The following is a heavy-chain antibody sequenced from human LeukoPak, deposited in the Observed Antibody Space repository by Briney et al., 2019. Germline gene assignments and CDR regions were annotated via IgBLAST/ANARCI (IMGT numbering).Heavy chain of an antibody. CDR2: ISYDGSNK. CDR3: ARLDYYDSSNFDY. Sequence: PGRSLRPSCAASGFTFSSYAMHWVRQAPGKGLEWVAVISYDGSNKYYADSVKGRFTISRDNSKNTLYLQMNSLRAEDTAVYYCARLDYYDSSNFDYWGQGTLVTVSS. D-gene: IGHD3-22*01. CDR1: GFTFSSYA. J-gene: IGHJ4*02. V-gene: IGHV3-30-3*01.